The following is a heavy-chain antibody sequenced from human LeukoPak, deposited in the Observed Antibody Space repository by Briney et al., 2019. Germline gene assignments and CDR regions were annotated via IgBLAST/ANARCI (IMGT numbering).Heavy chain of an antibody. CDR1: GYSLTELS. Sequence: GASVKVSCKVSGYSLTELSIHWVRQAPTKGLEWMGGFDPEGGETTYAQKFQGRVTMTEDTSTDTAYMELTSLMSEDTALYYCATGYTSGWANDAFDIWGQGTMVTVSS. CDR3: ATGYTSGWANDAFDI. V-gene: IGHV1-24*01. D-gene: IGHD6-19*01. J-gene: IGHJ3*02. CDR2: FDPEGGET.